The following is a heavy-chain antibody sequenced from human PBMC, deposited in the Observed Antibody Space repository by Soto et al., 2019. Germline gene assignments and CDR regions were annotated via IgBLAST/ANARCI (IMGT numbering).Heavy chain of an antibody. J-gene: IGHJ6*02. CDR1: GFTFSSYS. Sequence: EVQLVESGGGLVKPGGSLRLSCAASGFTFSSYSMNWVRQAPGKGLEWVSSISSSSSYIYYADSVKGRFTISRDNAKNSLYLQMNSLRAEDTAVYYCARDIRRGYDYGWGSWTYYYYYGMDVWGQGTTVTVSS. CDR2: ISSSSSYI. D-gene: IGHD3-16*01. V-gene: IGHV3-21*01. CDR3: ARDIRRGYDYGWGSWTYYYYYGMDV.